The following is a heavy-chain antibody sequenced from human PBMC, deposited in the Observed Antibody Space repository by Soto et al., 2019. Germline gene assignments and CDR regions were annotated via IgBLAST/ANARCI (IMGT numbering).Heavy chain of an antibody. Sequence: SGPTLLNHTQTLTLTCAFSGFSLATDGVGVSWIRQSPGKALERLALIYSRGDQRYNPSLRNRLTITTVTSGNQVVLIMTNWDPMDTATYYCVHETTWLQLASWGQGFPVTVS. D-gene: IGHD5-18*01. CDR1: GFSLATDGVG. CDR3: VHETTWLQLAS. CDR2: IYSRGDQ. J-gene: IGHJ5*02. V-gene: IGHV2-5*01.